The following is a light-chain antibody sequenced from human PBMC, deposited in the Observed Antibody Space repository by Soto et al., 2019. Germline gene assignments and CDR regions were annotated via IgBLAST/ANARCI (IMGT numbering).Light chain of an antibody. CDR3: QQYDNIPLT. V-gene: IGKV1-33*01. CDR1: QDINTY. Sequence: DIQMPQSPSSLSASVGDRVTITCQASQDINTYLSWYQHKPGEAPKLLIYDASNLETGVPSRFSGSGSGADFTFTISSLQPEDAATYYCQQYDNIPLTFGGGTRVEIK. J-gene: IGKJ4*01. CDR2: DAS.